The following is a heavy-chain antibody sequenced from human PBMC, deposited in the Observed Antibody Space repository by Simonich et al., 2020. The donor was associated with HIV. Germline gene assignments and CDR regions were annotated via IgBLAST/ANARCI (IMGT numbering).Heavy chain of an antibody. Sequence: QVQLQQWGAGLLKPSETLSLTCAVYGGSFSGYYWSWIRQPPGKGLEWIGEINHSGSTNSNPALQSRVTISVDTSKNQFSLKLSSVTAADTAVYYCARGFYQRLYYFDYWGQGTLVTVSS. J-gene: IGHJ4*02. CDR1: GGSFSGYY. CDR2: INHSGST. CDR3: ARGFYQRLYYFDY. V-gene: IGHV4-34*01. D-gene: IGHD2-2*01.